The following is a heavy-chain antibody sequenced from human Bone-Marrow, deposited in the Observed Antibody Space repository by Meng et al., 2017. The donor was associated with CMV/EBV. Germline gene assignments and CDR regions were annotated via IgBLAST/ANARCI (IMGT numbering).Heavy chain of an antibody. J-gene: IGHJ4*02. CDR3: GRGGVVIAPDY. V-gene: IGHV1-46*01. CDR1: GYTFTSYY. Sequence: ASVKVSCKASGYTFTSYYMHWVRQAPGQGLEWMGIINPSGGSTSYAQKFQGRVTMTRDTSTSTVYMELSSLRSEDTALYYCGRGGVVIAPDYWGQGTLVTVSS. CDR2: INPSGGST. D-gene: IGHD2-21*01.